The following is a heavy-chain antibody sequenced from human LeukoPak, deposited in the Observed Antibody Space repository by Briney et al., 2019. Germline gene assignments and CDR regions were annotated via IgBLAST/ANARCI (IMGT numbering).Heavy chain of an antibody. V-gene: IGHV3-30*18. D-gene: IGHD3-10*01. Sequence: GGSLRLSCAASGFTFSSYGMHWVRQAPGKGLEWVAVISYDGSNKYYADSVKGRFNISRDNSKNTLYLQMNSLRAEDTAVYYCAKDGTPLLWFGELFDYWGQGTLVTVSS. J-gene: IGHJ4*02. CDR1: GFTFSSYG. CDR3: AKDGTPLLWFGELFDY. CDR2: ISYDGSNK.